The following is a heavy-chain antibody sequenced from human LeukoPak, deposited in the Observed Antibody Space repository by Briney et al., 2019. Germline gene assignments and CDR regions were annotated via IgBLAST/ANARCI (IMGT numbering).Heavy chain of an antibody. CDR1: GFTVSSNY. CDR3: VRDRWPGLGDF. D-gene: IGHD6-19*01. V-gene: IGHV3-66*01. Sequence: GGPLRLSCAASGFTVSSNYMSWVRQAPGKGLEWVSTVYSGGLTFYADPVKGRFTISRDNSKNTLYLQMSSLRAEDTAVYYCVRDRWPGLGDFWGQGTTVTVSS. CDR2: VYSGGLT. J-gene: IGHJ6*02.